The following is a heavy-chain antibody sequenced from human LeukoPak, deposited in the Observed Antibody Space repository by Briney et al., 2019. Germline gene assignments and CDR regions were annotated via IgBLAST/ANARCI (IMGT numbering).Heavy chain of an antibody. CDR1: GYTFTSYY. J-gene: IGHJ4*02. Sequence: ASVKVSCNASGYTFTSYYMHWVRQAPGQGLEWMGIINPSGGSTSYAQKFQGRVTMTRDTSTSTVYMELSSLRSEDTAVYYCARDGDDYVWGSYRLFDYWGQGTLVTVSS. D-gene: IGHD3-16*02. CDR2: INPSGGST. CDR3: ARDGDDYVWGSYRLFDY. V-gene: IGHV1-46*01.